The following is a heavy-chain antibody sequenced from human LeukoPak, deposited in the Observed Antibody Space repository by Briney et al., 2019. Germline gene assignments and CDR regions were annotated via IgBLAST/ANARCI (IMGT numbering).Heavy chain of an antibody. CDR1: GGSISSYY. CDR3: ARGGRYYYGSGSSQGWFDP. CDR2: IYTSGST. J-gene: IGHJ5*02. D-gene: IGHD3-10*01. V-gene: IGHV4-4*07. Sequence: SETLSLTCTVSGGSISSYYWSWIRQPAGKGLEGIGRIYTSGSTNYNPSLKSRVTMSVDTSKNQFSLKLSSVTAADTAVYYCARGGRYYYGSGSSQGWFDPWGQGTLVTVSS.